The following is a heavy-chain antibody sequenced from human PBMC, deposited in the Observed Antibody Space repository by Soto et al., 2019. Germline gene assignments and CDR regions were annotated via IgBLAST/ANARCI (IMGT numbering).Heavy chain of an antibody. J-gene: IGHJ4*02. CDR1: GYNFTNYW. CDR2: IYPGDSDT. D-gene: IGHD1-1*01. Sequence: GESLKISCKGSGYNFTNYWIGWVRQMPGKGLEWMAIIYPGDSDTRYNPSFQGQVTISADKSISTAYLQWSSLKASDTAIYYCARHATGTTDYWGQGTLVTVSS. V-gene: IGHV5-51*01. CDR3: ARHATGTTDY.